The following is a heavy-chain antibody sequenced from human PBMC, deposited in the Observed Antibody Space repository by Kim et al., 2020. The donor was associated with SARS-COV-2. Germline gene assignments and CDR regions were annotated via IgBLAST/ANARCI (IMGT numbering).Heavy chain of an antibody. CDR1: GFTVSGNY. Sequence: GGSLRLSCAASGFTVSGNYMSWVRQAPGKGLEWVSVIYTDGSTSYADSVKGRFIISRDNSKNTLYLQMNSLRADDTAVYYCARNHQLVRFDYWGQGTPVTVPS. D-gene: IGHD6-13*01. CDR3: ARNHQLVRFDY. J-gene: IGHJ4*02. CDR2: IYTDGST. V-gene: IGHV3-53*01.